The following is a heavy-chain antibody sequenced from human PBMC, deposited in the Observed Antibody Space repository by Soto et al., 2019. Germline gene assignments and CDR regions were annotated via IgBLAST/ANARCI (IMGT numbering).Heavy chain of an antibody. V-gene: IGHV3-30*18. Sequence: GGSLRLSCAASGFTFSSYGMHWVRQAPGKGLEWVAVISYDGSNKYYADSVKGRFTISRDNSKNTLYLQMNSLRAEDTAVYYCAKDPYYYDSSGYYPWGQGTLVTVSS. CDR1: GFTFSSYG. J-gene: IGHJ5*02. CDR3: AKDPYYYDSSGYYP. CDR2: ISYDGSNK. D-gene: IGHD3-22*01.